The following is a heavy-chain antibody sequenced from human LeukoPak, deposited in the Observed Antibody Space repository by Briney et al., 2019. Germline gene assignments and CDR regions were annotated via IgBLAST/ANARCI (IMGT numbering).Heavy chain of an antibody. CDR2: IIPIFGTA. CDR1: GGTFSSYA. CDR3: ATGYSSGWYFYFQH. Sequence: SVKVSCKASGGTFSSYAISWVRQAPGQGLEWMGGIIPIFGTANYAQKFQGRVTITADKSTSTAYMELSSLRSEDTAVYYCATGYSSGWYFYFQHWGQGSLVSVSS. D-gene: IGHD6-19*01. V-gene: IGHV1-69*06. J-gene: IGHJ1*01.